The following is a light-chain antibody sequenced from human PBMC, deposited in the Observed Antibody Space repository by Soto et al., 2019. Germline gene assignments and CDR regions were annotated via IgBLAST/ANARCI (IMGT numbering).Light chain of an antibody. CDR3: HRYATPSYT. Sequence: EIVLTQSPGTLSLSPGERASLSCRASQSVSSNSLAWYQQKPGQPPRLLISGAFSRDTGIPDRFSGSGSETDFTLTISTLEPEDVAVYYCHRYATPSYTFGQGTKLEI. CDR2: GAF. J-gene: IGKJ2*01. CDR1: QSVSSNS. V-gene: IGKV3-20*01.